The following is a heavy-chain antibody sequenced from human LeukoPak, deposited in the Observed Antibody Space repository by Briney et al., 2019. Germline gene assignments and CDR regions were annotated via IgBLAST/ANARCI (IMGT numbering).Heavy chain of an antibody. V-gene: IGHV3-48*01. CDR2: VSGSGSTV. J-gene: IGHJ4*02. CDR3: VRQFAS. CDR1: GFTFSDHI. Sequence: EGSLGLSCAASGFTFSDHIMNWVRQLPGKRLEWVAYVSGSGSTVYYADSVKGRFTISRDNGKSSLYLQMNSLRVEDTALYYCVRQFASWGQGTLVTVSS.